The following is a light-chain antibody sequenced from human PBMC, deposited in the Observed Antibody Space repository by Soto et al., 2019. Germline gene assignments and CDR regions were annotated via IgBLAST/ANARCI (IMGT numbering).Light chain of an antibody. J-gene: IGKJ1*01. CDR3: LQDNNFPWT. CDR2: GAS. CDR1: QAIRHD. Sequence: AIQMTQSPSSLSASVGDTVTITCRASQAIRHDLSWYQQKPGKAPNLLIYGASDLQNGVPSRFSGSGSGTDFTLTISSLQPEDFATYYCLQDNNFPWTFGQGTKVEV. V-gene: IGKV1-6*02.